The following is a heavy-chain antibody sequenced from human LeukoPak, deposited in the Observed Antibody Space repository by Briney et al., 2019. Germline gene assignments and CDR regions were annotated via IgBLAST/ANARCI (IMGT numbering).Heavy chain of an antibody. Sequence: SETLSLTCAVYGGSFSGYYWSWLRQPPGKGLEWIGEINHSGSTNYNPSLKSRVTISVDTSKNQFSLKLSSVTAADTAVYYCAAKYYDILTGYLFYGMDVWGQGTTVTVSS. CDR3: AAKYYDILTGYLFYGMDV. D-gene: IGHD3-9*01. J-gene: IGHJ6*02. V-gene: IGHV4-34*01. CDR2: INHSGST. CDR1: GGSFSGYY.